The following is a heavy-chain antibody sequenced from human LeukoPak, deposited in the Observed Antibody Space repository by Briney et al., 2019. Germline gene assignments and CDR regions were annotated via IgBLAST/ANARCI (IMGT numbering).Heavy chain of an antibody. CDR1: GFTFSSNV. V-gene: IGHV3-30-3*01. CDR2: ISHDGSNK. Sequence: GGSLRLSCATSGFTFSSNVIHWVRQAPGKGLEGVAVISHDGSNKYYADSVKGRFTISRDNSKDTLYLQMNSLRVEDTAVYYCASVGGYDPLFDYWGQGTLVTVSS. CDR3: ASVGGYDPLFDY. J-gene: IGHJ4*02. D-gene: IGHD5-12*01.